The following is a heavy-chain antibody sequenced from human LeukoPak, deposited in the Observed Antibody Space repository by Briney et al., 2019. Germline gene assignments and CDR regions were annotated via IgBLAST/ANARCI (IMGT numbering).Heavy chain of an antibody. D-gene: IGHD2-21*01. CDR3: ARSSIRGPYYFDY. Sequence: SETLSLTRTVSGGSINSNNDFWDWIRQPPGKGLEWIGTIYYGGSTSYNPSLKSRVTIFVDTSKNQFSMKLTSVTAADTAVYYCARSSIRGPYYFDYWGQGTLVTVSS. V-gene: IGHV4-39*01. CDR2: IYYGGST. J-gene: IGHJ4*02. CDR1: GGSINSNNDF.